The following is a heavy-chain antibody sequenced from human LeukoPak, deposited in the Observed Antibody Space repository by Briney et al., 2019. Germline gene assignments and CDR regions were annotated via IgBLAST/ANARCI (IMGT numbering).Heavy chain of an antibody. CDR2: IFYSGTT. CDR1: GGSISSYY. V-gene: IGHV4-59*01. CDR3: ASSSGAFDI. J-gene: IGHJ3*02. Sequence: SETLSLTCTVSGGSISSYYWSWIRQPPGKGLEWIGFIFYSGTTNYNPSLKSRVTISVDTSKNQFSLKLSSVTAADTAVYYCASSSGAFDIWGQGTMVTVSS.